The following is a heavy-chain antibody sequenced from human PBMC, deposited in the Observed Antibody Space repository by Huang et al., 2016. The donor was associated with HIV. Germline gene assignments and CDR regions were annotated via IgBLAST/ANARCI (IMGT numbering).Heavy chain of an antibody. J-gene: IGHJ4*02. CDR1: GYAFADYF. Sequence: QVQLVQSGAEVKKPGASVKVPCKPSGYAFADYFIHWVRQAPGQGLEGMAWVNPNNGATNYDQKFLGRLTVTGDTSMRTAYMELSGLTSDDTAKYYCTRDGVAPDEEFDYWGQGTVIIVSS. D-gene: IGHD5-12*01. CDR3: TRDGVAPDEEFDY. CDR2: VNPNNGAT. V-gene: IGHV1-2*02.